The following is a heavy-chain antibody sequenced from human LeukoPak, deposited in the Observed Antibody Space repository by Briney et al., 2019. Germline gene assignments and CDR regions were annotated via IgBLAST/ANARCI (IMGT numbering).Heavy chain of an antibody. CDR3: ARGSSWYPGEYFRH. J-gene: IGHJ1*01. CDR2: INYSGST. Sequence: SETLSLTCTVSGGSISSSSYSWGWIRQPPGKGLEWIGEINYSGSTNYNPSLKSRVAISVDTSKNQFSLKLSSVTAADTAVYYCARGSSWYPGEYFRHWGQGTLVTVSS. D-gene: IGHD6-13*01. CDR1: GGSISSSSYS. V-gene: IGHV4-39*07.